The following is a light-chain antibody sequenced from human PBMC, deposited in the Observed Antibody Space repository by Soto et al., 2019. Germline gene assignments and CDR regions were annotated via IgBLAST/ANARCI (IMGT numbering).Light chain of an antibody. CDR3: QQSYSTPPT. CDR1: QSISSY. CDR2: AAS. V-gene: IGKV1-39*01. J-gene: IGKJ5*01. Sequence: DIQMTQSPSSLSASVGDRVTITCRASQSISSYLNWYQQKPGKAPKLLIYAASSLQSGVPSRFSGSGSGTDLTLTSSSLQPEDFATYYCQQSYSTPPTFGQGTRLEIK.